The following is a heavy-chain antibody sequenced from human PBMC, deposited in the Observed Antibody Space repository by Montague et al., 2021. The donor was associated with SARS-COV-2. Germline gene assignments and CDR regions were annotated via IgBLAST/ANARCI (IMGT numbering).Heavy chain of an antibody. CDR2: IYHTGNT. CDR1: GGSITSGGCY. V-gene: IGHV4-31*03. Sequence: TLSLTCTVSGGSITSGGCYWTWIRQHPGKGLEWIGYIYHTGNTDYXPSLQSRLWTSVDTSENEFSLTLTSVTAADTAIYYCARGRGWGSRGAGYIDLWGRGTLVTVSS. D-gene: IGHD2-21*01. J-gene: IGHJ2*01. CDR3: ARGRGWGSRGAGYIDL.